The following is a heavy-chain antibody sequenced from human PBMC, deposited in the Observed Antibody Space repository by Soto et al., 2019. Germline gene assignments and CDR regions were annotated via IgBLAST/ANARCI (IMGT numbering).Heavy chain of an antibody. J-gene: IGHJ4*02. CDR3: ARQYSSGWYHHFDY. V-gene: IGHV4-31*03. D-gene: IGHD6-19*01. CDR1: GDSISSGIDY. CDR2: IYHSGST. Sequence: QVQLQESGPGQVKPSQTLSLTCTVSGDSISSGIDYWGWIRHHPGKGLEWIGHIYHSGSTYYNPSLKSRVTISVDTSKNQFSLKLSSVTAADTAVYYCARQYSSGWYHHFDYWGQGALVTVSS.